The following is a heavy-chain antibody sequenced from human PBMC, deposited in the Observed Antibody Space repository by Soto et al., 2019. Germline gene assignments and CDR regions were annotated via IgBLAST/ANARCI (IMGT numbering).Heavy chain of an antibody. CDR3: ARYPVLWFGALGY. Sequence: QVQLVQSGAEVKKPGASVKVTCKASGGAFTSYAMHWVRQAPGQGLEWMGWINVGNGNTEYSQKFQGRVTMTRDTSASTASMELSSLRSEDTAVYYCARYPVLWFGALGYWGQGTLVSVSS. J-gene: IGHJ4*02. V-gene: IGHV1-3*01. D-gene: IGHD3-10*01. CDR1: GGAFTSYA. CDR2: INVGNGNT.